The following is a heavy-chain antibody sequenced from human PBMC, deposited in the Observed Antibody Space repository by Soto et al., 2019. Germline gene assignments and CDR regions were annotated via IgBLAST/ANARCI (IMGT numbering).Heavy chain of an antibody. Sequence: LRLSCAASGFTLSTYAMSWVRQAPGKGLEWVSSISGSVGRTYYADSVKGRFTISRDNSKNSLYLEMNSLRAEDTAVYYCARESEDLTSNFDYWGQGTLVTVSS. CDR3: ARESEDLTSNFDY. CDR1: GFTLSTYA. CDR2: ISGSVGRT. V-gene: IGHV3-23*01. J-gene: IGHJ4*02.